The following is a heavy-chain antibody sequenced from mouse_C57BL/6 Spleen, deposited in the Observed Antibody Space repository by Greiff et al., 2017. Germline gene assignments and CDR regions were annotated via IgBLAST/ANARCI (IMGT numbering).Heavy chain of an antibody. CDR2: INPNNGGT. CDR3: ARATTVVDYWYFDV. D-gene: IGHD1-1*01. V-gene: IGHV1-18*01. J-gene: IGHJ1*03. Sequence: EVQLQQSGPELVKPGASVKIPCKASGYTFTDYNMDWVKQSHGKSLEWIGDINPNNGGTIYNQKFKGKATLTVDKSSSTAYMELRSLTSEDTAVYYSARATTVVDYWYFDVWGTGTTVTVSS. CDR1: GYTFTDYN.